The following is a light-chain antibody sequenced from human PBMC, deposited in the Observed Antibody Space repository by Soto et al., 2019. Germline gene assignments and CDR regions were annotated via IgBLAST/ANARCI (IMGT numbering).Light chain of an antibody. CDR3: SSYAGPNLVV. Sequence: QSVLTQPPSASGSPGQSVTISCSGINFDVEDRYISWYQQRPGQAPKLMIYAVNQRPSGVPDRFSGSRSGNTASLIVSGLQTEDEGAYYCSSYAGPNLVVFGGGTKLTVL. CDR2: AVN. J-gene: IGLJ2*01. CDR1: NFDVEDRY. V-gene: IGLV2-8*01.